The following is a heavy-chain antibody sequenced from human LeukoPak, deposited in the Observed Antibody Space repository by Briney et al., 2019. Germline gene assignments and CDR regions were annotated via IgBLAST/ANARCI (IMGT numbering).Heavy chain of an antibody. D-gene: IGHD6-19*01. Sequence: GGSLRLSCAASGFTVSTNYMTWVRRAPGKGLEWVSVIYTGVSTYYADSVKGRFTISRDNSKNTLYLQMTSLRAEDTAVYYCARDSSGWYYFDYWGQGTLVTVSS. V-gene: IGHV3-66*01. J-gene: IGHJ4*02. CDR3: ARDSSGWYYFDY. CDR1: GFTVSTNY. CDR2: IYTGVST.